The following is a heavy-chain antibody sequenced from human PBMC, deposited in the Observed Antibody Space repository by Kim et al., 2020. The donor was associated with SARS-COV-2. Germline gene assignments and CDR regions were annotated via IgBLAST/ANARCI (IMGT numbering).Heavy chain of an antibody. CDR2: PNSGNT. J-gene: IGHJ4*02. V-gene: IGHV1-8*01. Sequence: PNSGNTGYAQKFQGGVTMTRNTSISTGYMELSSLRCEDTAVYYCARGWGVWGQGTLVTVSS. D-gene: IGHD7-27*01. CDR3: ARGWGV.